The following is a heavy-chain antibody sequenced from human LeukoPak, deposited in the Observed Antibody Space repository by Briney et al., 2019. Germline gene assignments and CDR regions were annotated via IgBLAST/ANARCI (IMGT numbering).Heavy chain of an antibody. D-gene: IGHD5-24*01. CDR3: VHLGDGYNCGY. J-gene: IGHJ4*02. CDR1: GFTVSSNY. Sequence: GGSLRLSCAASGFTVSSNYMSWVRQAPGKGLEWVSVIYSGGSTYYADSVKGRFTISRDNSKNTLYLQMNSLRAEDTAVYYCVHLGDGYNCGYWGQGTLFTVSS. V-gene: IGHV3-66*02. CDR2: IYSGGST.